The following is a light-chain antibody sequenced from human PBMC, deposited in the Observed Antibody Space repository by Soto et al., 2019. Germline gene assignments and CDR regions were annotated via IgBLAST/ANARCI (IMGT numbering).Light chain of an antibody. CDR1: SSNIGADYD. J-gene: IGLJ2*01. CDR3: QSYDSTLSASV. Sequence: QSVLTQPPSVSGAPGQGVTISCTGSSSNIGADYDVHWYQQLPGTAPKLLIYDNSNRPSGIPDRFSASKSGTSASLAITGLRAEDEADYYCQSYDSTLSASVFGGGTKLTVL. V-gene: IGLV1-40*01. CDR2: DNS.